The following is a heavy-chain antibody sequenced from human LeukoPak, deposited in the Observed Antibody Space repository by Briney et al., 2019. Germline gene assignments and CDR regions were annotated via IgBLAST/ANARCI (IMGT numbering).Heavy chain of an antibody. J-gene: IGHJ4*02. CDR1: RFTFSSYE. Sequence: PGGSLRLSCAASRFTFSSYEMNWVRQAPGKGLEWVSYISSSGNTRYYADSVKGRFTISRDNAKNSLYLQMNSLRAEDTGVYYCAGESREMATLIDYWGQGTLVTVSS. CDR2: ISSSGNTR. D-gene: IGHD5-24*01. V-gene: IGHV3-48*03. CDR3: AGESREMATLIDY.